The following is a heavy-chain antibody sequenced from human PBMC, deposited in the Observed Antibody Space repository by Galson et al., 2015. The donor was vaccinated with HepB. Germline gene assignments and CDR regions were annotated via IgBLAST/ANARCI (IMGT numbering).Heavy chain of an antibody. V-gene: IGHV3-23*01. Sequence: SLRLSCAASGFTFSSYSMNWVRQAPGKGLEWVSAISGRGDDTYYADSVQGRFTISRDNSKNTLYLQMNSLRAEDTAVYYCAKGYGSGTYNYFDYWGQGILVTISS. CDR3: AKGYGSGTYNYFDY. CDR2: ISGRGDDT. D-gene: IGHD3-10*01. CDR1: GFTFSSYS. J-gene: IGHJ4*02.